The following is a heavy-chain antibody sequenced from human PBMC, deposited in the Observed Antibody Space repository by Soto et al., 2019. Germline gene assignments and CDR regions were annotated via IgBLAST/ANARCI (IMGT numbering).Heavy chain of an antibody. CDR1: GFTFSSYA. CDR2: ISYDGSNK. V-gene: IGHV3-30-3*01. CDR3: ARDLYSSGYLDY. D-gene: IGHD3-22*01. Sequence: PGGSLRLSCAASGFTFSSYAMHWVRQAPGKGLEWVAVISYDGSNKYYAGSVKGRFTISRDNSKNTLYLQMNSLRAEDTAVYYCARDLYSSGYLDYWGQGTLVTVSS. J-gene: IGHJ4*02.